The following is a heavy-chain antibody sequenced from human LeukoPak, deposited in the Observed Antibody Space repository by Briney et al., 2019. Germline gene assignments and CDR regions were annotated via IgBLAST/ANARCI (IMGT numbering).Heavy chain of an antibody. CDR2: ISATTGTT. V-gene: IGHV3-23*01. J-gene: IGHJ4*02. Sequence: GGSLRLSCAASGFTFSSYAMSWFRQAQGKGLEWFSAISATTGTTFYADSVKGRFTISRDNSKNALYLQMNNLRAEDTAVYYWATKTSYGDRYFDYWGQGTLVTVSS. CDR1: GFTFSSYA. D-gene: IGHD4-17*01. CDR3: ATKTSYGDRYFDY.